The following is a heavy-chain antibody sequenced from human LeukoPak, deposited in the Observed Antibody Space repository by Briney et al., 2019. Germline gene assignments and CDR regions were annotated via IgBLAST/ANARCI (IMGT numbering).Heavy chain of an antibody. D-gene: IGHD3-3*01. V-gene: IGHV1-69*13. CDR3: ARASTYYDFWSGYHCYYYGMDV. Sequence: SVKVSCTASGGTFSSYAISWVRQAPGQGLEWMGGIIPIFGTANYAQKFQGRVTITADESTSTAYMELSSLRSEDTAVYYCARASTYYDFWSGYHCYYYGMDVWGQGTTVTVSS. CDR2: IIPIFGTA. J-gene: IGHJ6*02. CDR1: GGTFSSYA.